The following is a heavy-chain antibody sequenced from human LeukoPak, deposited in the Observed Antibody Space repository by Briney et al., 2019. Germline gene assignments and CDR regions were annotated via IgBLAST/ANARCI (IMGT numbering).Heavy chain of an antibody. CDR2: INTDGTTT. CDR3: AREYRERALDP. V-gene: IGHV3-74*01. D-gene: IGHD5-12*01. Sequence: GGSLRLSCAASGFTLPNYWIHWVRQAPGKGLVWVARINTDGTTTTYADSVNGRFTIFRDNVEKMVYLQMNSLGIEDTALYFCAREYRERALDPWGEGTLVTVSS. CDR1: GFTLPNYW. J-gene: IGHJ5*02.